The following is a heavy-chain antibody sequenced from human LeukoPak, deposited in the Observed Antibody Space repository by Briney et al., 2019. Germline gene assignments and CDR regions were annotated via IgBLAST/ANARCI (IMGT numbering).Heavy chain of an antibody. Sequence: PGGSLRLSCAACGFTFDDYGMGWVRQAPGKGREWVSGINWNGGSTGYADSVKGRFTISRDNAKNSLYLQMNSLRAEDTALYYCARVQLVPAANYYYYYMDVWGKGTTVTVSS. CDR3: ARVQLVPAANYYYYYMDV. D-gene: IGHD2-2*01. V-gene: IGHV3-20*04. J-gene: IGHJ6*03. CDR1: GFTFDDYG. CDR2: INWNGGST.